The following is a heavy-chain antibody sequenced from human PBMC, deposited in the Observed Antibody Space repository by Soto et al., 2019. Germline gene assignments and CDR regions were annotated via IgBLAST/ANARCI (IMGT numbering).Heavy chain of an antibody. CDR1: GFTVGTTG. CDR3: AKNWGSGGGFNWFHP. V-gene: IGHV3-30*18. D-gene: IGHD6-19*01. CDR2: ISHSGTSK. Sequence: QVQLVESGGGVVQPGGSLNLACVASGFTVGTTGMHWVRQAPGKGLEWVAMISHSGTSKQYGDSVQGRFTVSRDDAKNTLYLQMSSLRPEDTGTYHCAKNWGSGGGFNWFHPWCQGVQVTVSS. J-gene: IGHJ5*02.